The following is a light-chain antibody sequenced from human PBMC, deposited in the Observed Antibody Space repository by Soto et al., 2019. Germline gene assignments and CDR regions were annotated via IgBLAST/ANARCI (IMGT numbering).Light chain of an antibody. Sequence: IVLTQSPGTLSLSPGERATLSCRASQSISRSFLAWYQQIPGQAPRLLIYGASSRATGIPDRFSGSGSGTDFTLTISRLEPEDFAVYYCQHYGGSPLAFGGGTKVEIK. CDR3: QHYGGSPLA. CDR1: QSISRSF. CDR2: GAS. J-gene: IGKJ4*01. V-gene: IGKV3-20*01.